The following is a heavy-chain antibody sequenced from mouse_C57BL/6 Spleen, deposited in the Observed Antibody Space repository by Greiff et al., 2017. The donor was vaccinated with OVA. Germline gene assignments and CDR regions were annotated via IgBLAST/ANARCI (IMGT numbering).Heavy chain of an antibody. Sequence: VKLQESGAELVKPGASVKISCKASGYAFSSYWMNWVKQRPGKGLEWIGQIYPGDGDTNYNGKFKGKATLTADKSSSTAYMQLSSLTSEDSAVYFCARSPYYYGSSYGYWGQGTLVTVSA. CDR2: IYPGDGDT. CDR1: GYAFSSYW. J-gene: IGHJ3*01. D-gene: IGHD1-1*01. CDR3: ARSPYYYGSSYGY. V-gene: IGHV1-80*01.